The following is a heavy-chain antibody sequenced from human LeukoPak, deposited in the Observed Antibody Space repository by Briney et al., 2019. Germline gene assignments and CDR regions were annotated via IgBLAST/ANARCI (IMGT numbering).Heavy chain of an antibody. Sequence: SQTLSLTCTVSGGSISSGDYYWSWIRQPPGKGLEWIGYIYYSGSTYYNPSLKSRVTISVDTSKNQFSLKLSSVTAADTAVYYCARDQTGDYYDSSGYHSWFDPWGQGTLVTVSS. CDR3: ARDQTGDYYDSSGYHSWFDP. CDR1: GGSISSGDYY. CDR2: IYYSGST. D-gene: IGHD3-22*01. V-gene: IGHV4-30-4*01. J-gene: IGHJ5*02.